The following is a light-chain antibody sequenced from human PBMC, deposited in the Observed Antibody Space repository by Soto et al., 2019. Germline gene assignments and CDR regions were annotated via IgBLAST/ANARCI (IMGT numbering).Light chain of an antibody. J-gene: IGKJ1*01. CDR2: DAS. CDR1: QSVSSY. CDR3: QLRRNWPWT. Sequence: SPATVSLTPGERATLSCRASQSVSSYLAWYQQKPGQAPRLLIYDASNRATGIPARFSGSGSGTDFTLTISCLEPEDFAVYYCQLRRNWPWTSAHGTKAAIK. V-gene: IGKV3-11*01.